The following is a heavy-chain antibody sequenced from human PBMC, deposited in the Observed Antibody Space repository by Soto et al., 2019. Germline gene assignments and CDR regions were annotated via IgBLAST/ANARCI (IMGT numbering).Heavy chain of an antibody. J-gene: IGHJ4*02. CDR3: AGVVQFYDSSGYSFYYFDY. Sequence: SETLSLTCTVSGDSINSADYYWSWLRQPPGKGLEWIGYIYYSRSDYYNPSLGRRATITIDTSRNQFSLNLMSVTAADTAVYYCAGVVQFYDSSGYSFYYFDYWGQGALVTVYS. V-gene: IGHV4-30-4*01. D-gene: IGHD3-22*01. CDR2: IYYSRSD. CDR1: GDSINSADYY.